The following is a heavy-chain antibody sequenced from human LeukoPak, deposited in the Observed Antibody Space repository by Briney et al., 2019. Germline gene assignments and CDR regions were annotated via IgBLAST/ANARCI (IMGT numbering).Heavy chain of an antibody. D-gene: IGHD4-17*01. CDR2: THSNGGT. CDR1: GFTGSHNY. V-gene: IGHV3-53*01. J-gene: IGHJ5*02. CDR3: IVFGDSNH. Sequence: GGSLRLSCAASGFTGSHNYMSWVRQAPGKGLEWVSATHSNGGTYYADSVKGRFTISRDTSKNTLYLQINSLSVEDTAVYYCIVFGDSNHWGQGTLVTVSS.